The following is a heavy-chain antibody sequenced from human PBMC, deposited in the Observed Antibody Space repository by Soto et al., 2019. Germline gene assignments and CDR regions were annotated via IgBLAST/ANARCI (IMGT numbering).Heavy chain of an antibody. Sequence: GGSLRLSCAASGFTFITYLMSWVRQAPGKGLEWVANIKYDGSETYYVDSVKGRFTISRDNAKNSLYLQMNSLRGEDTAVYYCARYSSAWGLWGQGTLVTVSS. J-gene: IGHJ4*02. CDR1: GFTFITYL. CDR3: ARYSSAWGL. D-gene: IGHD6-19*01. CDR2: IKYDGSET. V-gene: IGHV3-7*01.